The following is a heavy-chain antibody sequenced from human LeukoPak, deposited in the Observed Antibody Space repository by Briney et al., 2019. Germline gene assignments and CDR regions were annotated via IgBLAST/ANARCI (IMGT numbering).Heavy chain of an antibody. CDR3: ARGGGYGDYFDY. CDR2: IYFSGST. V-gene: IGHV4-31*03. CDR1: GGSISSGAYY. D-gene: IGHD4-17*01. Sequence: PSESLPLTCTVSGGSISSGAYYWSWIRQHPGRGLEWIGYIYFSGSTYYNPSLKSRVTISVDTSKNYFSLKLTSETAADTAVYYCARGGGYGDYFDYWGQGTLVTVSS. J-gene: IGHJ4*02.